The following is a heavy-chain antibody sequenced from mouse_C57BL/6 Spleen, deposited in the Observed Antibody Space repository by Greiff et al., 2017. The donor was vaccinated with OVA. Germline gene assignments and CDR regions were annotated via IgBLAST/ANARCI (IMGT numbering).Heavy chain of an antibody. CDR1: GYTFTSYW. J-gene: IGHJ1*03. Sequence: QVHVKQPGAELVKPGASVKLSCKASGYTFTSYWMHWVKQRPGQGLEWIGMIHPNSGSTNYNEKFKSKATLTVDKSSSTAYMQLSSLTSEDSAVYYCAKGTTHYWYFDVWGTGTTVTVSS. CDR3: AKGTTHYWYFDV. D-gene: IGHD2-1*01. V-gene: IGHV1-64*01. CDR2: IHPNSGST.